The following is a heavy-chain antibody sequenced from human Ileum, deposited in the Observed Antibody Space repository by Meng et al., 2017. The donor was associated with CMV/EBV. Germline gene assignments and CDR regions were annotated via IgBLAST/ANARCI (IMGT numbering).Heavy chain of an antibody. CDR1: GFTFSDPW. D-gene: IGHD6-19*01. CDR2: ISYDGSNK. V-gene: IGHV3-30-3*01. Sequence: GESLKISCAASGFTFSDPWMTWVRQAPGKGLEWVAVISYDGSNKYYADSVKGRFTISRDNSKNTLYLQMNSLRAEDTAVYHCARDRWGAGTIDYWGQGTLVTVSS. CDR3: ARDRWGAGTIDY. J-gene: IGHJ4*02.